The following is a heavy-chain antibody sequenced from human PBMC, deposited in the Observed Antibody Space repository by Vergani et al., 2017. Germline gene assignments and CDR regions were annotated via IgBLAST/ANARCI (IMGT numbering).Heavy chain of an antibody. J-gene: IGHJ4*02. CDR2: IYHSGST. CDR3: AGVGILGYCSSTSCYDGY. D-gene: IGHD2-2*01. V-gene: IGHV4-4*02. Sequence: QVQLQESGPGLVKPSGTLSLTCAVSGGSISSSNWWSWVRQPPGKGLEWIGEIYHSGSTNYNPSLKSRVTISVDKSKNQFSLKLSSVTAADTAVYYCAGVGILGYCSSTSCYDGYWGQGTLVTVSS. CDR1: GGSISSSNW.